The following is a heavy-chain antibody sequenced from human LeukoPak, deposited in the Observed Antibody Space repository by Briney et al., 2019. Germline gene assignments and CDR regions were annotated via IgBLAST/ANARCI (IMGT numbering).Heavy chain of an antibody. V-gene: IGHV4-39*07. J-gene: IGHJ5*02. CDR2: IYYTGST. CDR1: GGSISSSSYY. CDR3: ARDGGYYYDSSGYSYPNWFDP. Sequence: SETLSLTCTVSGGSISSSSYYWGWIRQPPGKGLEWIGSIYYTGSTYYNPSLKSRVTISVDTSKNQFSLKLSSVTAADTAVYYCARDGGYYYDSSGYSYPNWFDPWGQGTLVTVSS. D-gene: IGHD3-22*01.